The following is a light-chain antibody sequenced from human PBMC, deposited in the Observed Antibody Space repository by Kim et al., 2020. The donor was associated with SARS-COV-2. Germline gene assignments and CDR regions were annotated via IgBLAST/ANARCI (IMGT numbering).Light chain of an antibody. Sequence: SASVGDTVTITCRASQDINHYLAWFQQKPGKAPKSLIYGTSNLRGGVPSKFSGSGSATDFTITISSLQPEDFATYYCQQYKSYPRTFGGGTVVEIK. CDR3: QQYKSYPRT. J-gene: IGKJ4*01. CDR2: GTS. CDR1: QDINHY. V-gene: IGKV1-16*02.